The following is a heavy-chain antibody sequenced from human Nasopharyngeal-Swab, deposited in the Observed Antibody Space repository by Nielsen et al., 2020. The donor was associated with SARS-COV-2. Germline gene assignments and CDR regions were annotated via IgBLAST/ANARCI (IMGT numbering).Heavy chain of an antibody. CDR3: ARLRGSALYYYYLDV. V-gene: IGHV5-51*01. CDR2: IYPDDSDT. Sequence: GESLKISCKGSGYSFTTFWITWVRQIPGKGLEWIWIIYPDDSDTRYSPSFKGQVTFSVDKSTSTVYLQWSSLKASDTAMYYCARLRGSALYYYYLDVWGKGTTVTVSS. CDR1: GYSFTTFW. J-gene: IGHJ6*03. D-gene: IGHD2-15*01.